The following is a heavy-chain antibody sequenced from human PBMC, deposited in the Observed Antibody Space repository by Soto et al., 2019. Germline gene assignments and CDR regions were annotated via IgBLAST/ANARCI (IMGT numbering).Heavy chain of an antibody. Sequence: SETLSLTCTVSVESISIYYWSWIRQHPGKGLEWIGYIYYSGSTYYNPSLKSRVTISVDTSKNQFSLKLSSVTAADTAVYYCARERAHYDSSLVYYYGMDVWGQGTTVTVSS. CDR1: VESISIYY. CDR3: ARERAHYDSSLVYYYGMDV. D-gene: IGHD3-22*01. CDR2: IYYSGST. J-gene: IGHJ6*02. V-gene: IGHV4-59*06.